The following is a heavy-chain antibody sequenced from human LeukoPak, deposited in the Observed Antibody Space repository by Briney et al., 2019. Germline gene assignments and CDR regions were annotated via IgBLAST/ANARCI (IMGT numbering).Heavy chain of an antibody. CDR3: ARTPLDDFWSGYYTFDP. D-gene: IGHD3-3*01. Sequence: SETLSLTCTVSGGSISSYYWSWLRQPPGKGLEWIGYIYYSGSTNYNPSLKSRVTISVDTYKSQFSLKLRSVTAADTAVYYCARTPLDDFWSGYYTFDPWGQGTLVTVSS. CDR2: IYYSGST. CDR1: GGSISSYY. J-gene: IGHJ5*02. V-gene: IGHV4-59*01.